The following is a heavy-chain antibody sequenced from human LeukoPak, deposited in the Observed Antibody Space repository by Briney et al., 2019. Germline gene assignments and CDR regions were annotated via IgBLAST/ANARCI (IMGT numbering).Heavy chain of an antibody. V-gene: IGHV4-34*01. CDR1: GGSFSGYY. CDR3: ARGRSVVPAAISSFDY. CDR2: INHSGST. D-gene: IGHD2-2*01. J-gene: IGHJ4*02. Sequence: PSETLSLTCSVDGGSFSGYYWSWIRQPPGKGLEWIGEINHSGSTNYNPSLKSRVTISVDTSKNQFSLKLSSVTAADTAVYYCARGRSVVPAAISSFDYWGQGTLVTVSS.